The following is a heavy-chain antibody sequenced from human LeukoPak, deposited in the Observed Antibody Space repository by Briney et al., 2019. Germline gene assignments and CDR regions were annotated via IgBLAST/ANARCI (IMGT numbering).Heavy chain of an antibody. CDR3: ARDPPFIIGTTFFDY. CDR2: ISTSSTYI. V-gene: IGHV3-21*01. J-gene: IGHJ4*02. CDR1: GFXFSSYS. D-gene: IGHD1-20*01. Sequence: PGGSLRLSCAASGFXFSSYSINWVRQAQGKGLEWVSSISTSSTYIYYADSVKGRFTISRDNAKNSLYLQMNTLRAEDTAVYYCARDPPFIIGTTFFDYWGQGTLVTVSS.